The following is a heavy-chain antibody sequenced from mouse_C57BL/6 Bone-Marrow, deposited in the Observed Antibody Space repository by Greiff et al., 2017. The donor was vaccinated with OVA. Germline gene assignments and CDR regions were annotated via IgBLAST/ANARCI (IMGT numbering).Heavy chain of an antibody. CDR2: IDPSDSYT. CDR3: ARRRTAQAFDD. V-gene: IGHV1-50*01. CDR1: GYTFTSYW. Sequence: QVQLQQPGAELVKPGASVKLSCKASGYTFTSYWMQWVKQRPGQGLEWIGEIDPSDSYTNYNQKFKGKATLTVDTSSSTAYMQLSSLTSEDSAVYYCARRRTAQAFDDWGQGTTLTVSS. D-gene: IGHD3-2*02. J-gene: IGHJ2*01.